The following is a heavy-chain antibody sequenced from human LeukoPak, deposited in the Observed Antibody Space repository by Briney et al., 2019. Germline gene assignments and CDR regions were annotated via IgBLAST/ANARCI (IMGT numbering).Heavy chain of an antibody. CDR2: IYSGGNT. V-gene: IGHV3-53*01. CDR3: TRFHCTNGVCNHY. CDR1: GFTVSSNY. D-gene: IGHD2-8*01. Sequence: GGSLRLSCAVSGFTVSSNYMSWVRQAPGKGLEWVSVIYSGGNTYYADSVKGRFTISRDNSKNTLYLQMNSLRAEDTAVYYCTRFHCTNGVCNHYWGQGTLVTVSS. J-gene: IGHJ4*02.